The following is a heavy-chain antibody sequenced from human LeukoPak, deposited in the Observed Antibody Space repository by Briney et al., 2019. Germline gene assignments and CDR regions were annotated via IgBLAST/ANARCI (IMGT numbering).Heavy chain of an antibody. CDR2: INHSGST. Sequence: PSETLSLTCAVYGGSFSGYYWSWIRQPPGKGLEWIGEINHSGSTNYNPSLKSRVTISVDTSKNQFSLKLSSVTAADTAVYYCARGVYIAAAQYAYWGQGALVTVSS. CDR3: ARGVYIAAAQYAY. V-gene: IGHV4-34*01. J-gene: IGHJ4*02. D-gene: IGHD6-13*01. CDR1: GGSFSGYY.